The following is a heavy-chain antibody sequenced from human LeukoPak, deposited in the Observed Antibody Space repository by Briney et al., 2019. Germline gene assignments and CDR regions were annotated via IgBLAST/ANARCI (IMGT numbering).Heavy chain of an antibody. Sequence: GGSLRLSCAASGFTFSSYGMHWVRQAPGKGLEWVAFIRYDGSNKYYADSVKGRFTISRDNSKNTLYLQMNSLRAEDTAVYYCAKDPPGYYDISDYYYVARYFDYWGQGTLVTVSS. CDR3: AKDPPGYYDISDYYYVARYFDY. D-gene: IGHD3-22*01. V-gene: IGHV3-30*02. J-gene: IGHJ4*02. CDR1: GFTFSSYG. CDR2: IRYDGSNK.